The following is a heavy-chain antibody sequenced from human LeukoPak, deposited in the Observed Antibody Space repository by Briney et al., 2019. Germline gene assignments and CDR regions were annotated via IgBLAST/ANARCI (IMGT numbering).Heavy chain of an antibody. J-gene: IGHJ4*02. CDR1: IFTFSSYA. CDR3: AKRTAAAAYYFDY. V-gene: IGHV3-23*01. CDR2: ISGSGGST. Sequence: GGSLRLSCASCIFTFSSYAMSWVRQAPGKGLEWVSAISGSGGSTYYADSVKGRLIISRDNSKNTLSLQMNSLRVEDTAVYYCAKRTAAAAYYFDYWGQGTLVTVSS. D-gene: IGHD6-13*01.